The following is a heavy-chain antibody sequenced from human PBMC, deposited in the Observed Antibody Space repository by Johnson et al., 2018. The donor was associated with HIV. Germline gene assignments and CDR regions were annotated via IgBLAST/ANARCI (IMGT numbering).Heavy chain of an antibody. Sequence: VQLVESGGDLVQPGGSLRLSCVGSGFTFSTNWMHWVRQAPGKGLVWVSRINSDGSSTSYADSVKGRFTISRDNAKNTLYLQMDSLGAEDTGVYYCASDGWELLGVAAFDVWGQGTLVTVSS. CDR1: GFTFSTNW. J-gene: IGHJ3*01. CDR2: INSDGSST. D-gene: IGHD1-26*01. V-gene: IGHV3-74*03. CDR3: ASDGWELLGVAAFDV.